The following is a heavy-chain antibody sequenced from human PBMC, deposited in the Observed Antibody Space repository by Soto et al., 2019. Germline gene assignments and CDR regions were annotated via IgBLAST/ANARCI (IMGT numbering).Heavy chain of an antibody. V-gene: IGHV1-46*01. CDR1: GYTFTSYY. CDR2: INPDGGGT. D-gene: IGHD4-4*01. CDR3: AVGGNYLSMDV. Sequence: QVQLVQSGAEVKKPGASVKVSCKASGYTFTSYYMHWVRLAPGQGLEWMGIINPDGGGTSYAQQFQGRVIMTRDTSTCTVPMEMSSLRSEDMAVYYCAVGGNYLSMDVWGQGTTVTVSS. J-gene: IGHJ6*02.